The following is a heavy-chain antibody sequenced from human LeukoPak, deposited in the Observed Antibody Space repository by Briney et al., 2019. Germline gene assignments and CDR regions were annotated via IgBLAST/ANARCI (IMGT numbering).Heavy chain of an antibody. CDR3: ARRSSYYYGSGSPFDY. J-gene: IGHJ4*02. V-gene: IGHV4-34*01. Sequence: SGTLSLTCAVYGGSFSGYYWSWIRQPPGKGLEWIGEINHSGSTNYNPSLKSRVTISVDTSKNQFSLKLSSVTAADTAVYYCARRSSYYYGSGSPFDYWGQGTLVTVSS. CDR1: GGSFSGYY. CDR2: INHSGST. D-gene: IGHD3-10*01.